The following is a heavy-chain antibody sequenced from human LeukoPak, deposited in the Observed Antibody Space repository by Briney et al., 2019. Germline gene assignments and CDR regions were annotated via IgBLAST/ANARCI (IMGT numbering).Heavy chain of an antibody. CDR1: VFSFSDYE. V-gene: IGHV3-48*03. D-gene: IGHD6-19*01. J-gene: IGHJ4*02. CDR3: SKLAVASADS. CDR2: ICPNGGTK. Sequence: GSLRLSSAAPVFSFSDYEMNWVRQSPAEGLWWVSKICPNGGTKYYAGSVRSGCTRSRDNAKNSLYLQMNSLRAEDTGVYFCSKLAVASADSWGQGPLVTVSS.